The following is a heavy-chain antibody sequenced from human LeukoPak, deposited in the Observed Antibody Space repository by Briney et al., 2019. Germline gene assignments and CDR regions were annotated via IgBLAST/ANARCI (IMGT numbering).Heavy chain of an antibody. J-gene: IGHJ4*02. D-gene: IGHD5-12*01. V-gene: IGHV4-59*08. Sequence: SETLSLTCTVSGGSISSYYWSWIRRPPGKGLEWIGYILYSGTTNSNPSLKSRVTISVDTSKNQISLKLSSVTAADTAVYYCARMGGYSGYATHWGQGTLVTVSS. CDR2: ILYSGTT. CDR1: GGSISSYY. CDR3: ARMGGYSGYATH.